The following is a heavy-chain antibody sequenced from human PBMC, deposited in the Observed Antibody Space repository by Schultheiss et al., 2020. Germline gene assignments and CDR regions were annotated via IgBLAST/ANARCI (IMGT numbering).Heavy chain of an antibody. V-gene: IGHV3-33*01. J-gene: IGHJ4*02. Sequence: GSLRLSCAASGFTFSTYDLHWVRQAPGEGLKWVVVLWFDGSNKYYADSVKGRFTISRDNSKNTLYLQMNSLRAEDTAVYYCATSIAAAGDFDYWGQGTLVTVSS. CDR1: GFTFSTYD. CDR2: LWFDGSNK. CDR3: ATSIAAAGDFDY. D-gene: IGHD6-13*01.